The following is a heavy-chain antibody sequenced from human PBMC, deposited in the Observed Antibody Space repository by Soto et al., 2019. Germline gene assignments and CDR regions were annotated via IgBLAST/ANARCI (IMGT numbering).Heavy chain of an antibody. J-gene: IGHJ6*02. CDR2: ISSSSSYT. V-gene: IGHV3-11*06. CDR1: GFTFNDYY. CDR3: VRVFLRWYYDSSGYYMYGMDV. Sequence: PGGSLRLSCAASGFTFNDYYMSWIRQAPGKGLEWVSYISSSSSYTNYADSVKGRFTISRDNAKNSLYLQMNSLRAEDTAVYYCVRVFLRWYYDSSGYYMYGMDVWGQGTTVTVSS. D-gene: IGHD3-22*01.